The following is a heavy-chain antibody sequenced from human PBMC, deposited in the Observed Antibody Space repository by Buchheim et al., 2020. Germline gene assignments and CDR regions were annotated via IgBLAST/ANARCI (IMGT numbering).Heavy chain of an antibody. CDR2: IIPNLGTT. CDR3: ASDVGTVVGGSDY. V-gene: IGHV1-69*06. Sequence: QVQLVQSRAEVKKPESSVRVSCKTSGGTFSDYYISWVRQAPGQGLEWMGGIIPNLGTTKYAQKFQGTVTFTADRSTRTAYMALSSLKSAHTAVYDCASDVGTVVGGSDYCCQR. D-gene: IGHD1-26*01. J-gene: IGHJ4*02. CDR1: GGTFSDYY.